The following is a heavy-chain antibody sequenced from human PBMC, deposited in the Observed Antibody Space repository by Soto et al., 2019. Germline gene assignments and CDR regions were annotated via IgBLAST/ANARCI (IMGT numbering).Heavy chain of an antibody. V-gene: IGHV1-8*01. CDR3: ARGRGHSSGWYGDY. Sequence: QVQLVQSGAEVKKPGASVKVSCKASGYTFTSYDINWVRQATGQGLEWMGWMNPNSGNTGYAQKFQGRVTXXRXTXKRTAYMELSSLRSEDTAVYYCARGRGHSSGWYGDYWGQGTLVTVSS. J-gene: IGHJ4*02. D-gene: IGHD6-19*01. CDR1: GYTFTSYD. CDR2: MNPNSGNT.